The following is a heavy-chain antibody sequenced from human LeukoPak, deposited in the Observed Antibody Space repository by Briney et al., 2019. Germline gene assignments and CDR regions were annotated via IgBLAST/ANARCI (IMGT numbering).Heavy chain of an antibody. CDR3: ASARILTAMVSYYFDY. CDR1: GYSVSSGYY. CDR2: IFHSGST. Sequence: PSETLSLTCTVSGYSVSSGYYWGWIRQSPGKGLEWIGSIFHSGSTYYNPSLKSRVTLSVDTSKNQFSLKLRSVTAADTAVYYCASARILTAMVSYYFDYWGQGTLVTVSS. J-gene: IGHJ4*02. D-gene: IGHD5-18*01. V-gene: IGHV4-38-2*02.